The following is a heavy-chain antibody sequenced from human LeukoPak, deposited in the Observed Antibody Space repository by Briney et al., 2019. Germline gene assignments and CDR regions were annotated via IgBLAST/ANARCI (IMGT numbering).Heavy chain of an antibody. Sequence: GGSLRLSCTASKFTFSHYGMQWVRQAPGKGLEWVSFIDSGGNSYYADSVKGRFTISRDSSRNTLYLQMSSLRVEDTAVYYCAGDTHTNNWYDYWGQGTLVTVSS. J-gene: IGHJ5*01. CDR1: KFTFSHYG. D-gene: IGHD1-26*01. V-gene: IGHV3-NL1*01. CDR2: IDSGGNS. CDR3: AGDTHTNNWYDY.